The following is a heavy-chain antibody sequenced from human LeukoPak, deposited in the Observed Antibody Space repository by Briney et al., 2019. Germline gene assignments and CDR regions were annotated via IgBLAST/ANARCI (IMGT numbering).Heavy chain of an antibody. V-gene: IGHV3-9*01. Sequence: PGGSLRLSCAASGFTFDDYAMHWVRQAPGKGLEWVSGISWNSGSIGYADSLKGRFTISRDNAKNSLYLQMNSLRAEDTAVYYCARGGSGTTPFDYWGQGTLVTVSS. D-gene: IGHD3-10*01. CDR3: ARGGSGTTPFDY. J-gene: IGHJ4*02. CDR2: ISWNSGSI. CDR1: GFTFDDYA.